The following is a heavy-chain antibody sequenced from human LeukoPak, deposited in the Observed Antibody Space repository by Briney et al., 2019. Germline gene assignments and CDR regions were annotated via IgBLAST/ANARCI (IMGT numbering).Heavy chain of an antibody. CDR2: ISGSGGST. V-gene: IGHV3-23*01. J-gene: IGHJ4*02. Sequence: PGGSLRLSCAASGFTFSSYGMSWVRQAPGKGLEWVSAISGSGGSTYYADSVKGRFTISRDNSKNTLYLQMNSLRAEDTAVYYCARGAWYSGSYSLDYWGQGTLVTVSS. CDR1: GFTFSSYG. CDR3: ARGAWYSGSYSLDY. D-gene: IGHD1-26*01.